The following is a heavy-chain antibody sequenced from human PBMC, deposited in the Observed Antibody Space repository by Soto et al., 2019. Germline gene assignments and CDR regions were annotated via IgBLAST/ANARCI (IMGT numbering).Heavy chain of an antibody. J-gene: IGHJ6*02. D-gene: IGHD3-3*01. CDR3: AKHLRFLEWLHYYYYYGMDV. Sequence: PVGSLRLSCAASGFTFSSYAMSWVRQAPGKGLEWVSAISGSGGSTYYADSVKGRFTISRDNSKNTLYLQMNSLRAEDTAVYYCAKHLRFLEWLHYYYYYGMDVWGQGTTVTVSS. CDR1: GFTFSSYA. CDR2: ISGSGGST. V-gene: IGHV3-23*01.